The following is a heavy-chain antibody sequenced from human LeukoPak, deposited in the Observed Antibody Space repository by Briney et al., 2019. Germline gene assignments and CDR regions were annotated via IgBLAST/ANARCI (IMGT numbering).Heavy chain of an antibody. J-gene: IGHJ4*02. CDR1: GGSVSSGSYY. V-gene: IGHV4-61*01. Sequence: SETLSLTCTVSGGSVSSGSYYWSWIRQPPGKGLEWIGYVYYSGSTNYNPSLKSRVTISVDTSKNQFSLKLSSVTAADTAVYYCARGPPNWGYDYWGPGTLVTVSS. CDR2: VYYSGST. CDR3: ARGPPNWGYDY. D-gene: IGHD7-27*01.